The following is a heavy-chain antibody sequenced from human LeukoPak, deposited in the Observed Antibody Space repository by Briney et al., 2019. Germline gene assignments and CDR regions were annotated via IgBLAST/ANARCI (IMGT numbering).Heavy chain of an antibody. CDR2: IYISGST. J-gene: IGHJ4*02. CDR3: ARDSSGWQGGFEY. Sequence: SETLSLTCTVSGASINSHYWSWIRQPAGKGLEWIGRIYISGSTNYNPSLKSRVTISVDTTKNQFSLKLSSVTAADTAVYYCARDSSGWQGGFEYWGQGTLVTVSS. V-gene: IGHV4-4*07. D-gene: IGHD6-19*01. CDR1: GASINSHY.